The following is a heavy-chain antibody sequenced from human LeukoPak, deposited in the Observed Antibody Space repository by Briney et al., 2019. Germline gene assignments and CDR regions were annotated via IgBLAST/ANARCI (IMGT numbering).Heavy chain of an antibody. CDR3: ARGLISSGYSPYFDY. D-gene: IGHD3-22*01. CDR1: GLTFSSSS. J-gene: IGHJ4*02. CDR2: ISSSSNYM. V-gene: IGHV3-21*01. Sequence: GGSLRLSCAASGLTFSSSSINWVRQAPGKGLEWVSSISSSSNYMYYTDSVKGRFTIFRDNAENSLYLQMNSLRIEDTAVYYCARGLISSGYSPYFDYWGQGTLVTVSS.